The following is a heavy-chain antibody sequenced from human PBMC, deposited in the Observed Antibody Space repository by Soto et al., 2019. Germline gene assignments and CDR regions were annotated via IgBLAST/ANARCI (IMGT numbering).Heavy chain of an antibody. CDR3: ARGEHSAYYNGMDV. J-gene: IGHJ6*02. D-gene: IGHD1-26*01. CDR1: GFTFSSYG. Sequence: GGSLRLSCAASGFTFSSYGMHWVRQAPGKGLEWVAVISYDGSNKYYADSVKGRFTISRGNSKNTLYLQMNSLRAEPTDVYSCARGEHSAYYNGMDVWGQGTTVTVSS. V-gene: IGHV3-30*03. CDR2: ISYDGSNK.